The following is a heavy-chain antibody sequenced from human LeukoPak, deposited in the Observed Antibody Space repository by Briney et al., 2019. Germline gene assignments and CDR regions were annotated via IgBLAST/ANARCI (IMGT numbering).Heavy chain of an antibody. V-gene: IGHV3-23*01. CDR1: GFPLSSNA. J-gene: IGHJ4*02. D-gene: IGHD2-8*01. CDR2: ISSGVGSS. Sequence: PGGSLRLSCAASGFPLSSNAMSWVRQAPGKGLVWVSAISSGVGSSYYADSVKGRFTTSRDNSKNTLYLQMNSLRAEDTAVYYCAKGKNGFDYWGQGTLVTVSS. CDR3: AKGKNGFDY.